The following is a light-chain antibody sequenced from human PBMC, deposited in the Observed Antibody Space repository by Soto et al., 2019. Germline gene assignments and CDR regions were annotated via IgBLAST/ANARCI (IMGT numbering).Light chain of an antibody. CDR1: QTISTY. CDR2: AAS. J-gene: IGKJ2*01. Sequence: IQMTQSPSSLSASVGDRVTITCRASQTISTYLSWYQQKPGTAPRLLIYAASSLQSGVPSRFSGSGSGTDFTLTISSLHPEDFATYYCQQSYSVPPTFGQGTNLEI. V-gene: IGKV1-39*01. CDR3: QQSYSVPPT.